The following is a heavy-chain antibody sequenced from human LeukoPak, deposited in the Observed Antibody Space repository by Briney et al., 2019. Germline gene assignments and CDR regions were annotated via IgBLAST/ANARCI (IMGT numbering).Heavy chain of an antibody. CDR2: IFSGGST. Sequence: GGSLRLSCAASGFTVSGNYMSWVRQAPGKGLEWVSVIFSGGSTYYADSVKGRFTISRDNSKNTLFLQMNSLRAEDTAVYYCARVARSPYYDFWSGRNNWFDPWGQGTLVTVSS. J-gene: IGHJ5*02. CDR1: GFTVSGNY. V-gene: IGHV3-53*01. CDR3: ARVARSPYYDFWSGRNNWFDP. D-gene: IGHD3-3*01.